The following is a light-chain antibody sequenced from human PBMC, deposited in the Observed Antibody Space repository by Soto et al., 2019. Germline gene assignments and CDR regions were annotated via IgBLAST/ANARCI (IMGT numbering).Light chain of an antibody. V-gene: IGKV3-15*01. J-gene: IGKJ1*01. CDR3: QQYNNWPPWT. Sequence: EIAMTQSPDTLSVSPGDRATLSCRASQGVRSDLAWYQQKAGQSPRLLIYGASTRAAETPARFSGSGSGTEFTLTISSLQSEDFAVYYCQQYNNWPPWTFGQGTKVDIK. CDR2: GAS. CDR1: QGVRSD.